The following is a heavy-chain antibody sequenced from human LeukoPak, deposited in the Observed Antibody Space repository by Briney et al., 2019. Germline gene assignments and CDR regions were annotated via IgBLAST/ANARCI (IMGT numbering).Heavy chain of an antibody. D-gene: IGHD3-22*01. CDR2: IKQDGSEK. CDR3: ARVGGDSSGYHNWFDP. Sequence: GESLKISCAASGFTFSSYWMSWVRQAPGKGLEWVANIKQDGSEKYYVDSVKGRFTISRDNAKNSLYLQMNSLRAEDTAVYYCARVGGDSSGYHNWFDPWGQGTLVTVSS. V-gene: IGHV3-7*01. CDR1: GFTFSSYW. J-gene: IGHJ5*02.